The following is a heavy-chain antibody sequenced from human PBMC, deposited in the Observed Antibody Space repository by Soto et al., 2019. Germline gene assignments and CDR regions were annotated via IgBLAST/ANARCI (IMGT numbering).Heavy chain of an antibody. CDR1: GGSISSGGYS. CDR3: AREGFRYYGSGSYSAYFDY. CDR2: IYHSGST. V-gene: IGHV4-30-2*01. J-gene: IGHJ4*02. Sequence: PSETLSLTCAVSGGSISSGGYSWSWIRQPPGKGLEWIGYIYHSGSTYYNPSLKSRVTISVDRSKNQFSLKLSSVTAADTAVYYCAREGFRYYGSGSYSAYFDYWGQGTLVTVSS. D-gene: IGHD3-10*01.